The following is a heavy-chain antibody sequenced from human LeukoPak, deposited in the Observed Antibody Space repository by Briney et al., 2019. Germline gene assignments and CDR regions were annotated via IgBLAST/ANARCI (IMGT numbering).Heavy chain of an antibody. J-gene: IGHJ5*02. D-gene: IGHD2-2*01. Sequence: GGSLRLSCSVSGFTFSNYAMHWVRQAQGKGLEFVSGISSTGGSTNYPDSVKDRFSISRDNSKNTLYLQMTSLRADDTAVYYCVKDQHCSTISCATRTGFDPWGQGTSVTVSS. V-gene: IGHV3-64D*06. CDR3: VKDQHCSTISCATRTGFDP. CDR2: ISSTGGST. CDR1: GFTFSNYA.